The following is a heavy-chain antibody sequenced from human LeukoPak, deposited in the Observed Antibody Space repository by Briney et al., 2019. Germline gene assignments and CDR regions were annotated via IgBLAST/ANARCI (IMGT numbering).Heavy chain of an antibody. D-gene: IGHD3-10*01. V-gene: IGHV1-8*01. CDR3: ARDYYGSKSSSFDP. CDR1: GYTFTSYD. CDR2: MNPNSGNT. Sequence: ASVKVSCKASGYTFTSYDINWVRQTTGQGLEWLGWMNPNSGNTGYAQNFQGRVTMTRNTSIDTAYMELSSLRYEDTAVYYCARDYYGSKSSSFDPWGQGTLVTVSS. J-gene: IGHJ5*02.